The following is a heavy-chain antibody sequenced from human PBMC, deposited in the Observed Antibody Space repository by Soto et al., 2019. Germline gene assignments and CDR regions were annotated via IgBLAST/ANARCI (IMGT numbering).Heavy chain of an antibody. CDR1: GGSISSSAYY. CDR2: IYYSGST. D-gene: IGHD4-17*01. CDR3: ARFYGGLAFDI. Sequence: QVQLQESGPGLVKPSQTLSLTCTVSGGSISSSAYYWSWIRQHPGKGLEWIGYIYYSGSTFYNPSLKSQVTISVDTAKNQFSLKLTSVTAADTALYFCARFYGGLAFDIWGQGTMVTFSA. V-gene: IGHV4-31*01. J-gene: IGHJ3*02.